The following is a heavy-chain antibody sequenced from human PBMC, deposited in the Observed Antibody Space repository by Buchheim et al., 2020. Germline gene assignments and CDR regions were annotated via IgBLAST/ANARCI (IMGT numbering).Heavy chain of an antibody. CDR2: INPSGGST. CDR3: AREVVEAVPGVSYYYGMDV. CDR1: GYTFTSYN. V-gene: IGHV1-46*03. D-gene: IGHD2-2*01. Sequence: QVQLVQSGAEVKKPGASVKVSCKASGYTFTSYNMHWVRQAPGQGLEWMGIINPSGGSTSYAQKFQGRVTMTRDTSTDTVYMELSSLRSEDTAVYSCAREVVEAVPGVSYYYGMDVWGQGTT. J-gene: IGHJ6*02.